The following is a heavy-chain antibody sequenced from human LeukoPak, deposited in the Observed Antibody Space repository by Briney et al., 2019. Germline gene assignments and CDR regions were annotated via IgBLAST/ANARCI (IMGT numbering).Heavy chain of an antibody. V-gene: IGHV4-59*08. CDR1: GGSISSYY. CDR2: IYYSGST. J-gene: IGHJ3*02. Sequence: SETLSLTCTVSGGSISSYYWSWIRQPPGKGLEWIGYIYYSGSTNYNPSLKSRVTISVDTSKNQFSLKLSSVTAADTAVYYCARRWQQLVSRDDAFDIWGQGTMVTVSS. CDR3: ARRWQQLVSRDDAFDI. D-gene: IGHD6-13*01.